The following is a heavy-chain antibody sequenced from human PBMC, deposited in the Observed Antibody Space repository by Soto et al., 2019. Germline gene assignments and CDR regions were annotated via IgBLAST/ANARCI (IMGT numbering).Heavy chain of an antibody. V-gene: IGHV3-23*01. CDR3: AKANGNYGSGSFSH. D-gene: IGHD3-10*01. CDR2: ISGTGDSS. Sequence: EVQLLESGGGLVQPGGSLRLSCAASGFTLGSYAMSWVRQAPGKWLEWVSLISGTGDSSEYANSVKGRFTISRDYSKTTVFLQMNSLRAEDTAVYFCAKANGNYGSGSFSHWGQGTLVTVSS. CDR1: GFTLGSYA. J-gene: IGHJ4*02.